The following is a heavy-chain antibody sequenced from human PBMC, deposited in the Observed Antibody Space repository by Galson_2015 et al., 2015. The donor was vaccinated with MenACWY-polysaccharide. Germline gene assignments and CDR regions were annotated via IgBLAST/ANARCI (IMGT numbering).Heavy chain of an antibody. Sequence: SVKVSCKASGYSFSSYDINWVRQTTGQGLEWMGWMNPNSGNTGYAQKFQGRVTMTRNTSISIAYMELSSLRSEDTAVYYCARGGKYYYDSSGYLNWFNPWGQGTLVTVSS. D-gene: IGHD3-22*01. CDR3: ARGGKYYYDSSGYLNWFNP. V-gene: IGHV1-8*01. J-gene: IGHJ5*02. CDR1: GYSFSSYD. CDR2: MNPNSGNT.